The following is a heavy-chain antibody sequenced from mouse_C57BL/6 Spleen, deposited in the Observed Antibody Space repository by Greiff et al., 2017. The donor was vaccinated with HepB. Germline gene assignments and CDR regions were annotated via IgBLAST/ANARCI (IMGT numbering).Heavy chain of an antibody. CDR2: IDPETGGT. CDR3: TRGGGRFAY. V-gene: IGHV1-15*01. Sequence: VQRVESGAELVRPGASVTLSCKASGYTFTDYEMHWVKQTPVHGLEWIGAIDPETGGTAYNQKFKGKAILTADKSSSTAYMELRSLTSEDSAVYYCTRGGGRFAYWGQGTLVTVSA. CDR1: GYTFTDYE. J-gene: IGHJ3*01.